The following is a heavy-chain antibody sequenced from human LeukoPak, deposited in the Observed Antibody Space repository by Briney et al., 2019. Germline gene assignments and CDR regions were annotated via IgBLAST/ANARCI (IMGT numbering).Heavy chain of an antibody. J-gene: IGHJ4*02. V-gene: IGHV3-21*01. CDR1: GFTFSTYS. CDR2: ISSSNTYM. Sequence: GGSLRLSCAASGFTFSTYSMNWVRQAPGKGLEWVSSISSSNTYMYYADSVKGRFTISRDNAKNSLYLQMNSLRAEDTAVYYCAREWGSRPMVRGDFDYWGQGTLVTVSS. CDR3: AREWGSRPMVRGDFDY. D-gene: IGHD3-10*01.